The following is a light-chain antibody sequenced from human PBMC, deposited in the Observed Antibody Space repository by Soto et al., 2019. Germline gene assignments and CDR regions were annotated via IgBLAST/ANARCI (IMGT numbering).Light chain of an antibody. CDR1: QSVGSNF. CDR3: QQYGSPPWA. Sequence: MVLTQSPGTLSFSPGERATLSCRASQSVGSNFLAWYQQKRGQAPRILIYAASNRASGIPDRFSGSGSGSDFTLTISRLEPEDFAMYYCQQYGSPPWAFGQGTRVEI. J-gene: IGKJ1*01. V-gene: IGKV3-20*01. CDR2: AAS.